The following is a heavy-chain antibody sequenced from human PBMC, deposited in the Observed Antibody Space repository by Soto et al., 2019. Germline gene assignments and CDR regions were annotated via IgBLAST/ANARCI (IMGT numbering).Heavy chain of an antibody. J-gene: IGHJ4*02. D-gene: IGHD2-21*02. Sequence: EVQLVESGGGLVRPGGSLTLSCSVSGLTFSVSVIHWVRQPPGKGLEWVGRVRTKINDYATSYSESVKGRFTISRDDSKNTAWLQMNSLTTEHTAVYYSTRPDYRGDSGDFWGRGTLVTVSS. CDR1: GLTFSVSV. V-gene: IGHV3-73*01. CDR2: VRTKINDYAT. CDR3: TRPDYRGDSGDF.